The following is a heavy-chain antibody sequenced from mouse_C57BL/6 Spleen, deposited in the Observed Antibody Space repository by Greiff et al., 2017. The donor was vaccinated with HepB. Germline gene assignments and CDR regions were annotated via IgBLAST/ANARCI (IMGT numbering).Heavy chain of an antibody. CDR3: ARGGITPWFAD. V-gene: IGHV1-69*01. J-gene: IGHJ3*01. CDR2: IDPSDSYT. Sequence: VQLQQPGAELVMPGASVKLSCKASGYTFTSYWMHWVKQRPGQGLEWIGEIDPSDSYTNYNQKFKGKSTLTVDKSSSTAYMQLSSLTSEDSAVYYCARGGITPWFADWGQGTLVTVSA. CDR1: GYTFTSYW. D-gene: IGHD2-4*01.